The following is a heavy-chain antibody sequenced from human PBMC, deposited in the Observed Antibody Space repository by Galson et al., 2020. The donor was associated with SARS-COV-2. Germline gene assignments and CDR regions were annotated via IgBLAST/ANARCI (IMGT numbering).Heavy chain of an antibody. V-gene: IGHV4-34*01. J-gene: IGHJ6*03. CDR3: ARPRPDYYYYYYMDV. Sequence: SQTLSLTCAVYGGSFSGYYWSWIRQPPGKGLEWIGEINHSGSTNYNPSLKSGVTISVDTSKNQFSLKLSSVTAADTAVYYCARPRPDYYYYYYMDVWGKGTTVTVSS. D-gene: IGHD3-10*01. CDR2: INHSGST. CDR1: GGSFSGYY.